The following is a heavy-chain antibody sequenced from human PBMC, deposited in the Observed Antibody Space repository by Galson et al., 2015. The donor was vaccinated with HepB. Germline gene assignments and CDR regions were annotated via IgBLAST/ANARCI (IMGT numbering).Heavy chain of an antibody. V-gene: IGHV3-11*01. D-gene: IGHD6-19*01. Sequence: KGLEWVSYISSSGKTTIYYADSVKGRFTISRDNSNNILSLQMNNLRAEDTAVYYCARGYSNYWYSGLGYWGQGTLVTVSS. CDR2: ISSSGKTTI. CDR3: ARGYSNYWYSGLGY. J-gene: IGHJ4*02.